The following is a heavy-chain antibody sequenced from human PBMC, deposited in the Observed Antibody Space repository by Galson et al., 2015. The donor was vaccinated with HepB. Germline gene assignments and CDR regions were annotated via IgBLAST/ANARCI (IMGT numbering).Heavy chain of an antibody. CDR2: IDWDDDK. Sequence: PALVNPTQTLTLTCTFSGFSLSTSGMCVSWIRQPPGKALEWLALIDWDDDKYYSTSLKTRLTISKDTSKNQVVLTMTNMDPVDTATYYCARAIVVVPAASHPSGGAYGMDVWGQGTTVTVSS. J-gene: IGHJ6*02. D-gene: IGHD2-2*01. V-gene: IGHV2-70*01. CDR3: ARAIVVVPAASHPSGGAYGMDV. CDR1: GFSLSTSGMC.